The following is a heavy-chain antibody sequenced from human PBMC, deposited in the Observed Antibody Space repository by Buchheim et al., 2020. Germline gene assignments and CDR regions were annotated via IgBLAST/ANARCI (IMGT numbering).Heavy chain of an antibody. V-gene: IGHV3-23*01. Sequence: ELQLLESGGGLVQPGGSLRLSCAASGFNFDSYPMSWVRQAPGKGLEWVATVSGSASTTYYADSVKGRFTISRDNSKNTLYLQMNSLRADDTAVYFCAKSIWGYTYRKFDFWGQGTL. D-gene: IGHD5-18*01. CDR3: AKSIWGYTYRKFDF. CDR2: VSGSASTT. J-gene: IGHJ4*02. CDR1: GFNFDSYP.